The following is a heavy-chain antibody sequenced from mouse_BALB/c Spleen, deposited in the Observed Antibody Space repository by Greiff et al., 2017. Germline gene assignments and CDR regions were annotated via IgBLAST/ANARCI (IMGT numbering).Heavy chain of an antibody. CDR2: IDTSDSYT. CDR3: ARFPYDGYGY. Sequence: QVQLQQSGAELVMPGASVKMSCKASGYTFTDYWMHWVKQRPGQGLEWIGAIDTSDSYTSYNQKFKGKATLTVDESSSTAYMQLSSLTSEDSAVYYCARFPYDGYGYWGQGTTLTVSA. V-gene: IGHV1-69*01. CDR1: GYTFTDYW. J-gene: IGHJ2*01. D-gene: IGHD2-3*01.